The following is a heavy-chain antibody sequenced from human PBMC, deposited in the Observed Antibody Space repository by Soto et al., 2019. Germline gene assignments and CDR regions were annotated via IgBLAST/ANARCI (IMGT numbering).Heavy chain of an antibody. Sequence: GGSLRLSCAASGFTFDDYAMHWVRQPPGKGLEWVSGISWNSDNKKYADSVKGRFAISRDNAKNSLHLQMNSLRAEDTAFYYCVKDESINWYSGHFRHWGQGTLITVSS. CDR1: GFTFDDYA. D-gene: IGHD6-13*01. CDR2: ISWNSDNK. CDR3: VKDESINWYSGHFRH. V-gene: IGHV3-9*01. J-gene: IGHJ1*01.